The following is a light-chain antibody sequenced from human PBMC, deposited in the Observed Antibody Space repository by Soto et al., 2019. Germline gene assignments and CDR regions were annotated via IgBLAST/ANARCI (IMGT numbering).Light chain of an antibody. CDR3: SSYAGSYSWV. Sequence: QSALTQPRSVSGSPGQSVTISCTGTSSDVGAYNYVSWYQHHPGKAPKVMIYDVSERPSGVPDRFSGSKSDNKASLTISGLQAYDEADYYCSSYAGSYSWVFGGGTQLTVL. CDR2: DVS. CDR1: SSDVGAYNY. J-gene: IGLJ3*02. V-gene: IGLV2-11*01.